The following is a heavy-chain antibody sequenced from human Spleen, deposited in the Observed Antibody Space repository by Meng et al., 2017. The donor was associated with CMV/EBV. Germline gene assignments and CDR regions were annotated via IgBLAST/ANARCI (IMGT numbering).Heavy chain of an antibody. V-gene: IGHV3-7*01. J-gene: IGHJ6*02. CDR2: IKEDGTEK. CDR3: ARGNRQIYGMDV. CDR1: GFNFKTYW. Sequence: GESLKISCAASGFNFKTYWMTWVRQAPGKGLEWVANIKEDGTEKNYVDSVKGRFTISRDNVKNSVYLQMNSLRADDTAVYYCARGNRQIYGMDVWGQGTTVTVSS.